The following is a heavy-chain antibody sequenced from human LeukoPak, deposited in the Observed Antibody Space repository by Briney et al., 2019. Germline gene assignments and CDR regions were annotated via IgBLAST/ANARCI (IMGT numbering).Heavy chain of an antibody. CDR2: IWYDGGNK. Sequence: PGGSLRLSCAASGFTFSAYGMHWVRQAPGKWLEWVAIIWYDGGNKYYADSVKGRFTISRDNSKNTLFLQMNSLRVEDTAVYYCAKDGPEIVNAYYYYMDVWGKGTTVTVSS. J-gene: IGHJ6*03. CDR3: AKDGPEIVNAYYYYMDV. D-gene: IGHD5-24*01. V-gene: IGHV3-33*06. CDR1: GFTFSAYG.